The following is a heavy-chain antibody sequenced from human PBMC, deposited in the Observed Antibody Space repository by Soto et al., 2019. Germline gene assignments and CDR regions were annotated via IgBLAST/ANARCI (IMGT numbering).Heavy chain of an antibody. CDR3: ARARAPLIVGATLFYPPDY. CDR2: IYYSGST. J-gene: IGHJ4*02. V-gene: IGHV4-59*01. D-gene: IGHD1-26*01. Sequence: SETLSLTCTVSGGSISSYYWSWIRQPPGKGLEWIGYIYYSGSTNYNPSLKSRVTISVDTSKNQFSLKLSSVTAADTAVYYCARARAPLIVGATLFYPPDYWGQGTLVTVSS. CDR1: GGSISSYY.